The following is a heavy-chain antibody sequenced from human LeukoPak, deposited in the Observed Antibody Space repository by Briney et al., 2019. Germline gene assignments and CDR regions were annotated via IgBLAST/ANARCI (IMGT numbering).Heavy chain of an antibody. CDR3: ARHSSGWYFDY. CDR1: GGSISSYY. J-gene: IGHJ4*02. Sequence: PSETLSLTCTVSGGSISSYYWSWIRQPPGKGLEWIGYIYTSGSTNYNPSLKSRVTISVDTSKNQFSLKLSSVTAADTAVYYCARHSSGWYFDYWGQGTLVTVSS. CDR2: IYTSGST. D-gene: IGHD6-25*01. V-gene: IGHV4-4*09.